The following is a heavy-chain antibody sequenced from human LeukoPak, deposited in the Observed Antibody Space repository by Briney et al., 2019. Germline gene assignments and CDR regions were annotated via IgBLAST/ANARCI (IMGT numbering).Heavy chain of an antibody. D-gene: IGHD3-10*01. CDR2: IKQDRSEK. Sequence: GGSLRLSCAASGFTFSNYWMSWVRQAPGKGLEWVANIKQDRSEKYYVDSVKGRFTISRDNTWNTLFLQMNSLRDEDTAVYYCAREFRDAFDVWGQGTRVTVSS. J-gene: IGHJ3*01. V-gene: IGHV3-7*03. CDR1: GFTFSNYW. CDR3: AREFRDAFDV.